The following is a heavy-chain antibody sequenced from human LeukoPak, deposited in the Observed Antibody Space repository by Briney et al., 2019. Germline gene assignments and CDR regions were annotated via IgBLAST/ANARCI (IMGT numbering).Heavy chain of an antibody. Sequence: PGGSLRLSCAASGFTFNNYAMRWVRQAPGKGLEWVSGISGGGDSTFYADSVKGRFTISKDTSKNTLFLHLTSLRAEDTAMYYCAGAEESYYDKSGYFPLDYWGQGTLVTVSS. J-gene: IGHJ4*02. CDR2: ISGGGDST. V-gene: IGHV3-23*01. CDR3: AGAEESYYDKSGYFPLDY. CDR1: GFTFNNYA. D-gene: IGHD3-22*01.